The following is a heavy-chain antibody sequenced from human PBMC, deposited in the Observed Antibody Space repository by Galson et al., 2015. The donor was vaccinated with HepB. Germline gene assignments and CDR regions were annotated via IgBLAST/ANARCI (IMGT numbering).Heavy chain of an antibody. CDR1: GSTFTSYD. CDR2: MNPNSGNT. D-gene: IGHD2-2*01. J-gene: IGHJ4*02. Sequence: SVKVSCKASGSTFTSYDINWVRQATGQGLEWMGWMNPNSGNTGYAQKFQGRVTMTRNTSISTAYMELSSLRSEDTAVYYCARGRRYCSSTSCSYYFDYWGQGTLVTVSS. V-gene: IGHV1-8*01. CDR3: ARGRRYCSSTSCSYYFDY.